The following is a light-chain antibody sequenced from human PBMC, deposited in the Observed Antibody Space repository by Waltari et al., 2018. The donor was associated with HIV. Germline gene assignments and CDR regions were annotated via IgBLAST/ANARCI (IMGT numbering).Light chain of an antibody. Sequence: YQHTPGTAPVLVVYNGRHRPSGVPGRFSGSQSGTSASLTITRVQDGDEADYYCPVWDGSMGEAVFGGGTKLTVL. V-gene: IGLV3-21*02. CDR3: PVWDGSMGEAV. J-gene: IGLJ2*01. CDR2: NGR.